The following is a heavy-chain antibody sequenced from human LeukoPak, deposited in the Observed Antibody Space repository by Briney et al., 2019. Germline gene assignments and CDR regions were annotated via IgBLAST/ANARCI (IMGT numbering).Heavy chain of an antibody. D-gene: IGHD6-13*01. J-gene: IGHJ4*02. Sequence: GGSLRLSCAASGFTFSSYAMHWVRQAPGKGLEWVAIISFDGSNKDYADSIKGRFTVSRDNSKNTLYLQMNSLRTEDTAVYFCVKERISPAGTYDYWGQGTLVTVSS. V-gene: IGHV3-30*04. CDR1: GFTFSSYA. CDR3: VKERISPAGTYDY. CDR2: ISFDGSNK.